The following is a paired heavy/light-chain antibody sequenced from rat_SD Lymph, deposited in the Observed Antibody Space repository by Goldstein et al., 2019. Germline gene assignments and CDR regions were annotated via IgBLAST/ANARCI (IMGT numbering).Light chain of an antibody. CDR1: QGIGNY. CDR2: YAT. V-gene: IGKV14S4*01. CDR3: LQYDEYPLT. Sequence: DIQLTQSPSSMSASLGDRVSLTCQSSQGIGNYLSWYQHKPGKPPKPMIYYATNLADGVPSRFSGSRSGSDYSLTISSLESEDTAIYYCLQYDEYPLTFGSGTKLEIK. J-gene: IGKJ5*01.
Heavy chain of an antibody. J-gene: IGHJ2*01. D-gene: IGHD5-1*01. V-gene: IGHV5S13*01. CDR1: GFTFSNYG. Sequence: EVQLVESGGGLVQPGRSLKLSCAASGFTFSNYGMAWVCQAPTKGLEWVASISTGGGNTYYRDSVKGRFTISRDNAKNTLYLQMDSLRSEDTATYYCARLNLGADYFDYWGQGVMVTVSS. CDR3: ARLNLGADYFDY. CDR2: ISTGGGNT.